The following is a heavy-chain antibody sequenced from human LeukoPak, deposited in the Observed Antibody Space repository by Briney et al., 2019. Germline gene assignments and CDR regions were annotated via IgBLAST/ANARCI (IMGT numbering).Heavy chain of an antibody. V-gene: IGHV3-53*01. D-gene: IGHD2-2*01. Sequence: GGSLRLSCAASGFTVITNDMTWVRQAPGKGLEWVSVLYSDGNTKYADSVQGRFTISRDNSRNTLYLEMNSLSPDDTAVYYCARGVEPPAANTLAYWGQGTLVTVSS. CDR3: ARGVEPPAANTLAY. CDR2: LYSDGNT. CDR1: GFTVITND. J-gene: IGHJ4*02.